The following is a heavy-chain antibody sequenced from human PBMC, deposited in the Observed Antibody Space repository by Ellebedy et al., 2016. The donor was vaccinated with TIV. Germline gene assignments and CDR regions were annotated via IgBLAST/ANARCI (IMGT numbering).Heavy chain of an antibody. Sequence: GESLKISCAASGFTFTDFHMHWVRQAPGTGLEWVAVIWFDGSLTFYADSVKGRFTLSRDNSKNMLYLQMDNLRVEDTALYYCARELLGGQGDMDVWGQGTTVTVS. V-gene: IGHV3-33*01. CDR3: ARELLGGQGDMDV. D-gene: IGHD1-26*01. CDR1: GFTFTDFH. CDR2: IWFDGSLT. J-gene: IGHJ6*02.